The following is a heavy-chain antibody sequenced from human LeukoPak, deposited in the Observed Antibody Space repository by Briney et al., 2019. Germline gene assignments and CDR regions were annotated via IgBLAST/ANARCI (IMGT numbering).Heavy chain of an antibody. J-gene: IGHJ4*02. CDR2: ISGSSSYI. D-gene: IGHD3-10*01. V-gene: IGHV3-21*04. CDR1: GFTFSYYS. Sequence: PGGSLRLSCAAPGFTFSYYSMAWVRQAPGKGLEWVSSISGSSSYIHYADSLKGRFTISRDNAENSLYLQMNSLRAEDTAVYYCARASGSYFDYWGQGTLVTVSS. CDR3: ARASGSYFDY.